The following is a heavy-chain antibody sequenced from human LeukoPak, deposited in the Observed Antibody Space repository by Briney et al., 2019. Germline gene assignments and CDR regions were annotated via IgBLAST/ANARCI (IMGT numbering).Heavy chain of an antibody. V-gene: IGHV3-11*01. D-gene: IGHD5-24*01. CDR3: ARGRRWQQSPFDY. CDR2: ISSSGSTI. Sequence: GGSLRLSCAASGFTFSDYYMSWIRQAPGKGLEWVSYISSSGSTIYYADSVKGRFTISRDNAKKSLYLQMNSLRAEDTAVYYCARGRRWQQSPFDYWGQGTLVTVSS. J-gene: IGHJ4*02. CDR1: GFTFSDYY.